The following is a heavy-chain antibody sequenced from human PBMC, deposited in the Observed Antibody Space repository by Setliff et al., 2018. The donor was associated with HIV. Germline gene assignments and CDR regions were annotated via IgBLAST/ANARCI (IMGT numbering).Heavy chain of an antibody. J-gene: IGHJ6*03. CDR3: ARELSVSGVYYYYMDV. V-gene: IGHV4-39*07. CDR2: IAYSGST. D-gene: IGHD5-12*01. Sequence: SETLSLTCTVSGDSVSSSSYYWGWIRQPPGKGLEWVGTIAYSGSTYYNPSLKSRVTISVDTSKNQFSLRLRSVTAADSAVYYCARELSVSGVYYYYMDVWGKGTTVTVSS. CDR1: GDSVSSSSYY.